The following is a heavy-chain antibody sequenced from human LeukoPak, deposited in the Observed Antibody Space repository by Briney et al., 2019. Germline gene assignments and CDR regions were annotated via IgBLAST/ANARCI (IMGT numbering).Heavy chain of an antibody. CDR1: GFTFSSYG. J-gene: IGHJ4*02. Sequence: GGSLRLSCAASGFTFSSYGMHWVRQAPGKGLEWVAVISYDGSNKYYADSVKGRFTISRDNSKNTLYLQMNSLRAEDTAVYYCARRYDSSGYSRGPFDYWGQGTLVTVSS. CDR2: ISYDGSNK. CDR3: ARRYDSSGYSRGPFDY. V-gene: IGHV3-30*03. D-gene: IGHD3-22*01.